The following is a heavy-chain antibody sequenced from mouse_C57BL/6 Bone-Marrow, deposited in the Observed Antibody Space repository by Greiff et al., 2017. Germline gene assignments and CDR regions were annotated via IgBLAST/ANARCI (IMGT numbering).Heavy chain of an antibody. J-gene: IGHJ1*03. CDR1: GFTFSSYA. CDR2: ISDGGSYT. D-gene: IGHD2-5*01. Sequence: EVHLVESGGGLVKPGGSLKLSCAASGFTFSSYAMSWVRQTPEKSLEWVATISDGGSYTYYPDNVKGRFTISRDNAKNNLYRQMRHLKSEDTAMYYCARGHSNRYFDVWGTGTTVTVSS. V-gene: IGHV5-4*01. CDR3: ARGHSNRYFDV.